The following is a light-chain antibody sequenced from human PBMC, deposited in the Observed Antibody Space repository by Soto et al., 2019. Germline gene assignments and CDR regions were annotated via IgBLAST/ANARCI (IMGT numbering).Light chain of an antibody. CDR2: GAS. Sequence: EIVMTQSPATLSVSPGERATLSCRASQSVSSNLAWYQQKPGQAPRRLIYGASTRATGIPARFSGSGSGTEFALTLSNLQSEDFAFYYCQQYNNWPPIFTFGPGTKVDIK. J-gene: IGKJ3*01. CDR3: QQYNNWPPIFT. V-gene: IGKV3-15*01. CDR1: QSVSSN.